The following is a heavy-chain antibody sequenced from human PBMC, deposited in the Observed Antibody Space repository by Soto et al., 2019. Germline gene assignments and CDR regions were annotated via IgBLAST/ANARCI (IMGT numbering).Heavy chain of an antibody. CDR1: GGSISPYY. Sequence: KPSETLSLTCSVSGGSISPYYWSWIRQPAGKGLEWIGRIYASGSTNYNPSLKSRVTMSVATSKNQFSLKLTSVTAADTATYYCARGGMVIIPTATAFDYWSQGTLVTVSS. D-gene: IGHD1-1*01. CDR2: IYASGST. J-gene: IGHJ4*02. CDR3: ARGGMVIIPTATAFDY. V-gene: IGHV4-4*07.